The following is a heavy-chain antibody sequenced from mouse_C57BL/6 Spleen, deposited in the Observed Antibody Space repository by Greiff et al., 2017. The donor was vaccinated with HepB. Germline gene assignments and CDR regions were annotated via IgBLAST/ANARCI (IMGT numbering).Heavy chain of an antibody. CDR3: ARSEDYGRGFAY. D-gene: IGHD1-1*01. V-gene: IGHV1-82*01. J-gene: IGHJ3*01. CDR1: GYAFSSSW. Sequence: VKLQESGPELVKPGASVKISCKASGYAFSSSWMNWVKQRPGKGLEWIGRIYPGDGDTNYNGKFKGKATLTADKSSSTAYMQLSSLTSEDSSVYFCARSEDYGRGFAYWGQGTLVTVSA. CDR2: IYPGDGDT.